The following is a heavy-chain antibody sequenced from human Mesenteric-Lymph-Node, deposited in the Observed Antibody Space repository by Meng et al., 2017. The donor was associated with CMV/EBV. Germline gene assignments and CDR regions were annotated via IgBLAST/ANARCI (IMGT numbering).Heavy chain of an antibody. CDR3: ARGMATGN. V-gene: IGHV1-2*02. CDR2: INPNSGDT. CDR1: GYTFTGYY. Sequence: ASVKVSCKASGYTFTGYYLHWVRQAPGQGLEWMGWINPNSGDTNYAQKFQGRVTMTRDTSISTVYLDLSGLKSDDTAVYYCARGMATGNWGQGTLVTVSS. J-gene: IGHJ4*02. D-gene: IGHD5-12*01.